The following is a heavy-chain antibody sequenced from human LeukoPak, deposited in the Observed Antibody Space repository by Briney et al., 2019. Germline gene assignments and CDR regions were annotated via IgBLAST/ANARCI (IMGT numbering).Heavy chain of an antibody. CDR1: GASISCSTYF. V-gene: IGHV4-39*01. CDR2: IYYSGST. D-gene: IGHD6-13*01. Sequence: SSEPLSLTCTASGASISCSTYFWGSFRQPPGKGLEWIGSIYYSGSTYYNPSLKSRVTMSVDTSKNQFSLKLSSVTAADTAVYYCARHAGGISATGTRPFDYWGQGTLVTVSS. CDR3: ARHAGGISATGTRPFDY. J-gene: IGHJ4*02.